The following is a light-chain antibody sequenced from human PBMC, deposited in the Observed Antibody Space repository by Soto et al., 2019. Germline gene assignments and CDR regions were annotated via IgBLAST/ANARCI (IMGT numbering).Light chain of an antibody. J-gene: IGLJ3*02. CDR2: LDRSGSY. V-gene: IGLV4-60*02. Sequence: QAVLTQSSSASASLGSSVKLTCILSSGHSTYIIAWHQQQPGKAPRFLMTLDRSGSYNRGSGVPDRFSGSSSGADRYLTIANLQFEDEGDYYCETWYSNTHKVFGGGTKVTVL. CDR1: SGHSTYI. CDR3: ETWYSNTHKV.